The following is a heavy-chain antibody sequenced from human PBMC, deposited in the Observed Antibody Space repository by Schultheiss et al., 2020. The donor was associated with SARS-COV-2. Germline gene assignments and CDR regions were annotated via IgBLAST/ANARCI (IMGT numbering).Heavy chain of an antibody. CDR3: ARGRESKYYYDSSGYQTVPRGDY. CDR1: GGSFSGYY. D-gene: IGHD3-22*01. CDR2: INQSGST. J-gene: IGHJ4*02. V-gene: IGHV4-34*01. Sequence: SETLSLTCAVYGGSFSGYYWTWIRQLPGQGLEWIGEINQSGSTNYNPSLESRVAISVDTSKYQFSLKLTSVTAADTAVYYCARGRESKYYYDSSGYQTVPRGDYWGQGTLVTVSS.